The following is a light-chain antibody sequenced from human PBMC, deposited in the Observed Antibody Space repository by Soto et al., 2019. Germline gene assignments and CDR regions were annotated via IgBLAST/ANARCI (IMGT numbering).Light chain of an antibody. V-gene: IGKV3-11*01. CDR3: QQYSNWPIT. J-gene: IGKJ5*01. CDR2: DAS. CDR1: QSVSSY. Sequence: FVFTHSPGTLSFSPGGRPTLSSRASQSVSSYLAWYQQKPGQAPRLLIYDASNRATGIPDRFSGSGSGTDFTLTFSSLEPEDFAVYYCQQYSNWPITFGQGTRLEIK.